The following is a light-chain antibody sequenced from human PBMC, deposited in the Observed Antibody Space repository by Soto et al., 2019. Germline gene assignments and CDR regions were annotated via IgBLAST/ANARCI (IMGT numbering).Light chain of an antibody. CDR2: GAS. Sequence: IVLTQSPDTLSLSPRERATLSCRASQTVSNRYFAWYQQKAGQAPRLLIYGASNRATGIPDRFRGSGSGTDFTLTIIRLEPEDFAVYYCQQYSGTPFTFDPGTKVDIK. CDR3: QQYSGTPFT. J-gene: IGKJ3*01. V-gene: IGKV3-20*01. CDR1: QTVSNRY.